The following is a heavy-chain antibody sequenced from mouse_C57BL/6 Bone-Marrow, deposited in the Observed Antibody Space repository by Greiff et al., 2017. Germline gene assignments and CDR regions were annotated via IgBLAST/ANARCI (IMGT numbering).Heavy chain of an antibody. J-gene: IGHJ4*01. D-gene: IGHD2-4*01. CDR2: IYPGSGST. CDR1: GYTFTSYW. Sequence: QVQLQQPGAELVKPGASVKMSCKASGYTFTSYWITWVKQRPGQGLEWIGDIYPGSGSTNYNEKFKSKATLTVDTSSSTAYMQLSSLTSEDSAVYYCAREGDYDGYYYAMDYWGQGISVTVSS. V-gene: IGHV1-55*01. CDR3: AREGDYDGYYYAMDY.